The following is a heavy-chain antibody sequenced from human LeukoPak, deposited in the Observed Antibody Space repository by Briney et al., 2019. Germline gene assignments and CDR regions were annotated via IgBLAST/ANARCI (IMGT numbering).Heavy chain of an antibody. CDR3: AKDTYYYDGSGSRWFGP. V-gene: IGHV4-34*01. J-gene: IGHJ5*02. Sequence: SETLSLTCAVYGGSFSGYYWSWIRQPPGKGLEWIGEINHSGSTNYNPSLKSRVTISVDTSKNQFSLKLSSVTAADTAVYYCAKDTYYYDGSGSRWFGPWGQGTLVTVSS. CDR2: INHSGST. CDR1: GGSFSGYY. D-gene: IGHD3-22*01.